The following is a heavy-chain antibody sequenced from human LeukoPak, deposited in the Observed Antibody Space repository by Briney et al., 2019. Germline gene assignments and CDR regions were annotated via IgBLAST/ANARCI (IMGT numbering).Heavy chain of an antibody. V-gene: IGHV3-48*03. Sequence: PGGSLRLSCAASGSTFSSYEMNWVRQAPGKGLEWVSYISSSGSTIYYADSVKGRFTISRDNAKNSLYLQMNSLRAEDTAVYYCARAGGSGWPFRGNYFDYWGQGTLVTVSS. CDR2: ISSSGSTI. CDR1: GSTFSSYE. J-gene: IGHJ4*02. D-gene: IGHD6-19*01. CDR3: ARAGGSGWPFRGNYFDY.